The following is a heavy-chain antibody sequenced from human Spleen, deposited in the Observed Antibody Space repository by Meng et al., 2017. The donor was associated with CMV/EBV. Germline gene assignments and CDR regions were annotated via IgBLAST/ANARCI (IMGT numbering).Heavy chain of an antibody. CDR3: ARGGSGYINYYYGMDV. CDR2: INWNGGST. CDR1: GFTFDDYG. D-gene: IGHD5-12*01. Sequence: GESLKISCAASGFTFDDYGMNWVRQAQGKGLEWVSGINWNGGSTGYADSVRGRFTISRDNAKNSLYLQMNSLRAEDTALYYCARGGSGYINYYYGMDVWGQGTTVTVSS. J-gene: IGHJ6*02. V-gene: IGHV3-20*04.